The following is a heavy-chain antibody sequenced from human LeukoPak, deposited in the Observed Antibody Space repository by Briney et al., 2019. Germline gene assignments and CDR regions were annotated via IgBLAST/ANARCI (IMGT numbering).Heavy chain of an antibody. CDR3: ARYHYYDSSGYYDNFDY. V-gene: IGHV1-18*04. CDR2: ISAYNGNT. D-gene: IGHD3-22*01. CDR1: GYTFTGYY. Sequence: GASVKVSCKASGYTFTGYYMHWVRQAPGQGLEWMGWISAYNGNTNYAQKLQGRVTMTTDTSTSTAYMELRSLSSDDTAVYYCARYHYYDSSGYYDNFDYWGQGTLVTVSS. J-gene: IGHJ4*02.